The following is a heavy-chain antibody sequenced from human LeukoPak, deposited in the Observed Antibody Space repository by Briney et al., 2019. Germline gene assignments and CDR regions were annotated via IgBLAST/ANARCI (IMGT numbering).Heavy chain of an antibody. J-gene: IGHJ4*02. V-gene: IGHV4-39*07. CDR3: ARGPVGDDSSDYFDY. Sequence: SETLSLTCTVSGGSISSSSYYWSWIRQPPGKGLEWIGEINHSGSTNYNPSLKSRVTISVDTSKNQFSLKLSSVTAADTAVYYCARGPVGDDSSDYFDYWGQGTLVTVSS. D-gene: IGHD3-22*01. CDR1: GGSISSSSYY. CDR2: INHSGST.